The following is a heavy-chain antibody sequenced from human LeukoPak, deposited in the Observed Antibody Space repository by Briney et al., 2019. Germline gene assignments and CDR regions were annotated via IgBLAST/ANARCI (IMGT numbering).Heavy chain of an antibody. CDR2: IYHSGST. D-gene: IGHD3-16*01. CDR1: GGSISSSNW. Sequence: SETLSLTCAVSGGSISSSNWWSWVRQPPGKGLEWIGEIYHSGSTNYNPSLKSRVTISVDTSKNQFSLKLSSVTAADTAVYYCARGQRGVGYYYYYYMDVWGKGTTVTVSS. V-gene: IGHV4-4*02. J-gene: IGHJ6*03. CDR3: ARGQRGVGYYYYYYMDV.